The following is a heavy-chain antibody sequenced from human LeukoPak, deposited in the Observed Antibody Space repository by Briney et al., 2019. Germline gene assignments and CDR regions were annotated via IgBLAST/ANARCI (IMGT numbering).Heavy chain of an antibody. CDR1: GYTFTSYD. CDR2: MNPNSGNT. Sequence: ASVKVSCKASGYTFTSYDINSVRQATGQGLEWMGWMNPNSGNTGYAQKFQGRVTMTRNTSISTAYMEPISLRSEDTAVYYCARDGWYYDSSGFYWGQGTLVSVSS. D-gene: IGHD3-22*01. V-gene: IGHV1-8*01. CDR3: ARDGWYYDSSGFY. J-gene: IGHJ4*02.